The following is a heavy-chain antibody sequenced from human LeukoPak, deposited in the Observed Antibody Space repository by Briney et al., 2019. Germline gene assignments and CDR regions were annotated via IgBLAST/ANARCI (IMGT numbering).Heavy chain of an antibody. J-gene: IGHJ4*02. CDR3: ARGGRLGDY. D-gene: IGHD6-19*01. CDR1: GYTFTGYY. Sequence: ASVKVSCKTSGYTFTGYYIHWVRQAPGQGLEWMGWINPNSGATIYAQKFQGRVTMTRDTSINTAYMDLNRLKSDDTAVYYCARGGRLGDYWGQGTLVTVSS. CDR2: INPNSGAT. V-gene: IGHV1-2*02.